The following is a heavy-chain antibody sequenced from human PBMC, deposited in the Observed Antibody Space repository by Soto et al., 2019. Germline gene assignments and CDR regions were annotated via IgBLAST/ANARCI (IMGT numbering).Heavy chain of an antibody. CDR1: GGSFSGYY. CDR3: ARGRRYYYGSGSYPYYYMDV. CDR2: INHSGST. J-gene: IGHJ6*03. D-gene: IGHD3-10*01. Sequence: QVQLQQWGAGLLKPSETLSLTCAVYGGSFSGYYWSWIRQPPGKGLEWIGEINHSGSTNYNPSLKRRVTISVATSKNQFSLKLSSVTAADTAVYYCARGRRYYYGSGSYPYYYMDVWGKGTTVTVSS. V-gene: IGHV4-34*01.